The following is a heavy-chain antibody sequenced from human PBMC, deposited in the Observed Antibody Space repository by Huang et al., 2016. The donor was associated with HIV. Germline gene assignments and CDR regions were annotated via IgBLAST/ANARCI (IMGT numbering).Heavy chain of an antibody. CDR1: TQTY. D-gene: IGHD3-22*01. CDR3: ARPHHYDSSGHHWYFDL. V-gene: IGHV1-69*13. Sequence: QVQLVQSGAEVKKPGSSVKVSSSLGTQTYICNVRQAPGQGLEWMGAIIPSFKTVHYAQKFQDKVTITADESRTVIYMELTSLRSEDTAIYYCARPHHYDSSGHHWYFDLWGRGTLVTVSS. J-gene: IGHJ2*01. CDR2: IIPSFKTV.